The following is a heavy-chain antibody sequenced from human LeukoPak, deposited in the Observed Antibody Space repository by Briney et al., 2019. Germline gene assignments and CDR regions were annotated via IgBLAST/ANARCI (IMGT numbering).Heavy chain of an antibody. J-gene: IGHJ4*02. V-gene: IGHV4-34*01. CDR3: ARLKRYNGSGSYYKTFDY. Sequence: SETLSLTCAVYGGSFSGYYWSWIRQPPGKGLEWIGEINHSGSTNYNPSLKSRVTISVDTSKNQFSLKLSSVTAADTAVYYCARLKRYNGSGSYYKTFDYWGQGTLVTVSS. D-gene: IGHD3-10*01. CDR1: GGSFSGYY. CDR2: INHSGST.